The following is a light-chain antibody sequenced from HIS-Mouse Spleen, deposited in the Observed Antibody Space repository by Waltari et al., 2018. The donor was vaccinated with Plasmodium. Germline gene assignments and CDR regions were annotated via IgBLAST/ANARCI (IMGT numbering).Light chain of an antibody. Sequence: EIVLTQSPGTLSLSPGERATLSCRASQSVSSSYLAWYQQKPGQAPRLLIYGASSTATGSPNRFSGIGSGTDFTLTISRLRPEDFAVYYCQQYGSSPYTFGQGTKLEIK. CDR3: QQYGSSPYT. V-gene: IGKV3-20*01. J-gene: IGKJ2*01. CDR1: QSVSSSY. CDR2: GAS.